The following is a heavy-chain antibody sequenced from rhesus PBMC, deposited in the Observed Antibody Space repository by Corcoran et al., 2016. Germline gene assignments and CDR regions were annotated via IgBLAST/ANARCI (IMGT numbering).Heavy chain of an antibody. CDR3: ASGLNYGAPNFGLDS. CDR2: IGG. CDR1: GASIISGYA. J-gene: IGHJ6*01. D-gene: IGHD1-26*01. V-gene: IGHV4-127*01. Sequence: QVQLKESGPGLVKPSETLSLTCTVSGASIISGYAWSGIRQPPGKGLEWMGYIGGYYNPSLKSRVTISKDTSKNQFSLNLTSVTAADTAVYYCASGLNYGAPNFGLDSWGQGVVVTVSS.